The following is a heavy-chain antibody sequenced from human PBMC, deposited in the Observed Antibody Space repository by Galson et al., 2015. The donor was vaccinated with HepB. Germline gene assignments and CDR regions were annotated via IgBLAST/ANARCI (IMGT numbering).Heavy chain of an antibody. J-gene: IGHJ3*02. V-gene: IGHV3-23*01. Sequence: SLRLSCAASGFTFSSYAMSWVRQAPGKGLEWVSAISGSGGSTYYADSVKGRFTISRDNSKNTLYLQMNSLRAEDTAVYYCAKGEDYYDSSGSNGAFEIWGQGTMVTVSS. CDR3: AKGEDYYDSSGSNGAFEI. CDR2: ISGSGGST. CDR1: GFTFSSYA. D-gene: IGHD3-22*01.